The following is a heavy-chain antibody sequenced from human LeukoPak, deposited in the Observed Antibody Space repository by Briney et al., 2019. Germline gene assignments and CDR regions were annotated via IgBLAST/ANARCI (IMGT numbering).Heavy chain of an antibody. CDR1: GFTFTNYA. J-gene: IGHJ4*02. V-gene: IGHV3-64*02. CDR3: TRAEARYSSGWQWGYYFDY. Sequence: GGSLRLSCAASGFTFTNYAMHWVRQIPGKGLEYVSAISYNGGSTYYADSVKGRFTISRDNSKNTLYLQMGSLIPEDMGVYYCTRAEARYSSGWQWGYYFDYWGQGTLVTVSS. CDR2: ISYNGGST. D-gene: IGHD6-19*01.